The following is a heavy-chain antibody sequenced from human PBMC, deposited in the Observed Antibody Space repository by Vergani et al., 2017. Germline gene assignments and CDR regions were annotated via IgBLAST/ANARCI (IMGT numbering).Heavy chain of an antibody. J-gene: IGHJ4*02. CDR2: IYYSGRT. Sequence: QVQLQESGPGLVKPSETLSLTCTVSGGSVSSGSYYWSWIRQPPGKGLEWIGYIYYSGRTNYNPSLKSRVTISVDTSKNQFSLKLSSVTAADTAVYYWARGPHYYDSSGPKFDYWGQGTLVTVSS. D-gene: IGHD3-22*01. V-gene: IGHV4-61*01. CDR1: GGSVSSGSYY. CDR3: ARGPHYYDSSGPKFDY.